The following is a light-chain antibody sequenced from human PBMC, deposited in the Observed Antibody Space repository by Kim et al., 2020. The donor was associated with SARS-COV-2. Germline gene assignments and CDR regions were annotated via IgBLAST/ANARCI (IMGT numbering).Light chain of an antibody. J-gene: IGLJ2*01. V-gene: IGLV2-14*01. CDR2: EVN. CDR1: NSDVGGYYY. CDR3: TSYTTTSTVI. Sequence: QSALTQPASVSGSPGQSITISCTGTNSDVGGYYYVSWYQHHPGKAPKLMIYEVNNRPSGVSNRFSGSKSGNTASLTISGLQAEDEADYYCTSYTTTSTVIFGGGTKLTVL.